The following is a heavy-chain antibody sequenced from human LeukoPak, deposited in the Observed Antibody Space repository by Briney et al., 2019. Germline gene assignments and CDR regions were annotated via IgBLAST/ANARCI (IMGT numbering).Heavy chain of an antibody. CDR3: ARGNIVVVPAAKHPIDY. CDR1: GGSISSSSYY. D-gene: IGHD2-2*01. Sequence: PSETLSLTCTVSGGSISSSSYYWSWIRQPPGKGLEWIGEINHSGSTNYNPSLKSRVTISVDTSKNQFSLKLSSVTAADTAVYYCARGNIVVVPAAKHPIDYWGQGTLVTVSS. J-gene: IGHJ4*02. V-gene: IGHV4-39*07. CDR2: INHSGST.